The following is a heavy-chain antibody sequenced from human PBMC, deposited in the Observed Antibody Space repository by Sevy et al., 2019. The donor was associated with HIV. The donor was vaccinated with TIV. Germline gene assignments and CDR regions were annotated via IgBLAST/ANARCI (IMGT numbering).Heavy chain of an antibody. D-gene: IGHD3-10*01. Sequence: ASVKVSCKASGYTFTSYYMHWVRQAPGQGLEWMGIINPSGGSTSYAQKFQGRVTMTRDTSTSTVYTELSSLRSEDTAGYYCARSSYYYGSGSYFINWFDPWGQGTLVTVSS. CDR1: GYTFTSYY. CDR3: ARSSYYYGSGSYFINWFDP. CDR2: INPSGGST. V-gene: IGHV1-46*01. J-gene: IGHJ5*02.